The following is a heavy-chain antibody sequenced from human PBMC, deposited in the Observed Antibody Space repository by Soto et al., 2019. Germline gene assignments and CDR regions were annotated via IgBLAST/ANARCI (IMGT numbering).Heavy chain of an antibody. D-gene: IGHD3-10*01. V-gene: IGHV3-15*01. Sequence: EVQLVDSGGDLIKPGGSLRLSCAASGFTFSNAWMSLFRQAPGKGLEWVGRIKTKTDGGTTDYAAPVKGRFTISRDDSKNTLYLQMNSLKTEDTAVYYCTTDRVSGCGDLSVYYYYMDVWGKGTTVTVSS. J-gene: IGHJ6*03. CDR1: GFTFSNAW. CDR3: TTDRVSGCGDLSVYYYYMDV. CDR2: IKTKTDGGTT.